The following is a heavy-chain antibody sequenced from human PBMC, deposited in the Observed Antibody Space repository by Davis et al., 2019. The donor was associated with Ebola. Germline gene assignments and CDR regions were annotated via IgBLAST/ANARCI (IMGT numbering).Heavy chain of an antibody. D-gene: IGHD5-18*01. V-gene: IGHV3-74*01. CDR2: INSDGSST. CDR3: ARELGYSHGSY. Sequence: HTGGSLRLSCAASGFTFSSYWMHWVRQAPGKGLVWVSRINSDGSSTSYADSVKGRFTISRDNAKNSLYLRMNSLRDEDTAVYYCARELGYSHGSYWGQGTLVTVSS. CDR1: GFTFSSYW. J-gene: IGHJ4*02.